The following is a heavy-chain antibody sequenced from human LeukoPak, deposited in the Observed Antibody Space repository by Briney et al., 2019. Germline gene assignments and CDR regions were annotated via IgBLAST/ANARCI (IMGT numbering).Heavy chain of an antibody. J-gene: IGHJ4*02. CDR1: GGSIISRSTYY. V-gene: IGHV4-39*07. CDR2: MHYSGST. Sequence: SETLSLTCTVSGGSIISRSTYYWGWIRQPPGKGLEWIASMHYSGSTHYNSSLKSRITISVDTSKNQFSLKLSSVTAADTAVYYCASSGGFGELPFDYWGQGTLVTVSS. D-gene: IGHD3-10*01. CDR3: ASSGGFGELPFDY.